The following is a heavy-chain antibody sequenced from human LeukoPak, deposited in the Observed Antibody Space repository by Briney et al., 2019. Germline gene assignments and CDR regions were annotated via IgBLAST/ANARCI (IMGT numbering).Heavy chain of an antibody. CDR2: ISAYNGNT. J-gene: IGHJ6*03. CDR3: ARVAKDYGGNSGVYYYYYMDV. V-gene: IGHV1-18*01. CDR1: GYTFTSYG. D-gene: IGHD4-23*01. Sequence: GASVKVSCKASGYTFTSYGISWVRQAPGQGLEWMGWISAYNGNTNYAQKLQGRVTMTTDTSTSTAYMELRSLRSDDTAVYYCARVAKDYGGNSGVYYYYYMDVWGKGTTVTISS.